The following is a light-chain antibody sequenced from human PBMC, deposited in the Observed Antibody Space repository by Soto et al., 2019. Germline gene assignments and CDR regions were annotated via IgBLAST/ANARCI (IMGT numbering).Light chain of an antibody. J-gene: IGKJ1*01. V-gene: IGKV1-5*01. CDR3: QQYQTYSRT. CDR1: QSINTW. CDR2: DVS. Sequence: DIQMTQSPSTVSASVGDRITITCRASQSINTWLAWYRQRPGEAPQLLIYDVSTLAMGVPSRLSGSGSGTDFTLSISRLQPDDFATFYCQQYQTYSRTFGQGTKVEVK.